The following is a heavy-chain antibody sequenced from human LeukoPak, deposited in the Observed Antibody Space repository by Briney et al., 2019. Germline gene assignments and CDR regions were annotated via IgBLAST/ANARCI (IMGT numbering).Heavy chain of an antibody. V-gene: IGHV4-61*08. CDR3: ARGPADYDFWSGYLALGMDV. J-gene: IGHJ6*02. Sequence: SETLSLTCTVSGDSVRSDAYYWSWIRQPPGKGLEWIGYIYYSGSTNYNPSLKSRVTISVDTSKNQFSLKLSSVTAADTAVYYCARGPADYDFWSGYLALGMDVWGQGTTVTVSS. D-gene: IGHD3-3*01. CDR2: IYYSGST. CDR1: GDSVRSDAYY.